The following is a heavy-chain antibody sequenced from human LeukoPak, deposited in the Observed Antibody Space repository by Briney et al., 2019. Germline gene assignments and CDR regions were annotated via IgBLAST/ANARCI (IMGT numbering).Heavy chain of an antibody. J-gene: IGHJ3*02. CDR1: GGSISSYY. D-gene: IGHD3-16*01. CDR3: ARESNRVWAPGAFDI. V-gene: IGHV4-59*01. Sequence: SETLSLTCAVFGGSISSYYWSWIRQPPGKGLEWIGYIYYSGSTNYNPSLKSRVTISVDTSKNQFSLKLSSVTAADTAVYYCARESNRVWAPGAFDIWGQGTMVTVSS. CDR2: IYYSGST.